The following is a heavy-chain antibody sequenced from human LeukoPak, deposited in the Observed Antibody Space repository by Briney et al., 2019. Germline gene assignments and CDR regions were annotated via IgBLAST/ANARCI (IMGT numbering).Heavy chain of an antibody. CDR2: VKQDGSEK. D-gene: IGHD3-10*01. J-gene: IGHJ4*02. CDR3: ATDYYGYFDQ. V-gene: IGHV3-7*03. Sequence: GGSLRLSCAASGFTFSNDWMNWVRQAPGKGLEWVANVKQDGSEKYYVGSVKGRFTISRDNAKNSLYLEMNSLRAEDTAVYYCATDYYGYFDQWGQGALVTVSS. CDR1: GFTFSNDW.